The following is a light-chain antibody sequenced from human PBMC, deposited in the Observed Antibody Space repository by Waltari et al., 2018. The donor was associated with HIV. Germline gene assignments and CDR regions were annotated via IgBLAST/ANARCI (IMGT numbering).Light chain of an antibody. J-gene: IGLJ3*02. CDR1: RSNTGTNY. CDR2: KNT. Sequence: QSVLTQPPSASGTPGQRVTISCSGSRSNTGTNYVDWYQQLPGTAPKLVIYKNTQRPSGVPYRCSGSKSGTSAALAISGLRSEDEADYYCAVWDDSLSGRVFGGGTKLTVL. CDR3: AVWDDSLSGRV. V-gene: IGLV1-47*01.